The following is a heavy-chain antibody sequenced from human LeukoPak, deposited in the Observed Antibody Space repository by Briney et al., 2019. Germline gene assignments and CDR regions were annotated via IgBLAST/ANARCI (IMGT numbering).Heavy chain of an antibody. D-gene: IGHD2-21*02. J-gene: IGHJ6*04. CDR3: ARLVVVTAIAGMDV. V-gene: IGHV3-7*01. CDR2: IKQDGSEK. CDR1: GFTFSTYW. Sequence: GGSLRLSCAASGFTFSTYWMTWVRQAPGKGLEWVANIKQDGSEKYYVDSVKGRFTISRDNAKNSLYLQMNSLRAEDTAVYYCARLVVVTAIAGMDVWGKGTTVTVSS.